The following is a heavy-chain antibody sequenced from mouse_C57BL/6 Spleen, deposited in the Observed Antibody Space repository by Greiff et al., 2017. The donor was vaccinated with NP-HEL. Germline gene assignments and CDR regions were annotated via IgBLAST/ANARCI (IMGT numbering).Heavy chain of an antibody. CDR3: ARWGNPFDY. V-gene: IGHV1-26*01. Sequence: EVQLQQSGPELVKPGASVKISCKASGYTFTDYYMNWVKQSHGKSLEWIGDINPNNGGTSYNQKFKGKATLTVDKSSSTAYMELRSLTSEDSAVYYCARWGNPFDYWGQGTTLTVSS. CDR2: INPNNGGT. CDR1: GYTFTDYY. J-gene: IGHJ2*01. D-gene: IGHD2-1*01.